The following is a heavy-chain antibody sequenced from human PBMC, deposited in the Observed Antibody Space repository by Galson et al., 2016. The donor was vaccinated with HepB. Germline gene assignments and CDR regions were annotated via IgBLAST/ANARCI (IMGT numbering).Heavy chain of an antibody. D-gene: IGHD6-19*01. V-gene: IGHV1-69*06. CDR1: GGTFSNYA. J-gene: IGHJ4*02. CDR3: ARALEQWLPTVDY. CDR2: IIPIFGTA. Sequence: SVKVSCKASGGTFSNYAISWVRQAPGQGLEWMGGIIPIFGTANYAQKFQGRVTITADKSTSTAYMELSSLRSEDTALYYCARALEQWLPTVDYWGQGTLITVSS.